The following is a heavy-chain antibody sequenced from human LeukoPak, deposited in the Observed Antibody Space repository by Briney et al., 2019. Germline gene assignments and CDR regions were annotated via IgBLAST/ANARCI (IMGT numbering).Heavy chain of an antibody. CDR3: TTPRPRDSVGYSNIIRYYY. Sequence: GGSLRLSCAASGFTFNNAWMTWVRRAPGKGLEWVGRIRSNGDGSTPDYAVPVTGRFTISRADSNNTFYLETNSLKPEDTAVYYCTTPRPRDSVGYSNIIRYYYWGQGTLVTVSS. V-gene: IGHV3-15*01. J-gene: IGHJ4*02. CDR2: IRSNGDGSTP. D-gene: IGHD3-22*01. CDR1: GFTFNNAW.